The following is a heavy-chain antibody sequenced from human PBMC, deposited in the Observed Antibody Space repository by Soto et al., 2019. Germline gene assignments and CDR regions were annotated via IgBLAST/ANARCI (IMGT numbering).Heavy chain of an antibody. CDR1: GGSIISADYY. CDR3: ARDRNYYGSGTNYRDYYYGLDV. V-gene: IGHV4-30-4*01. J-gene: IGHJ6*02. D-gene: IGHD3-10*01. Sequence: PLEPLSLTCTVFGGSIISADYYWSWIRKPPGKGLEWIGYINYSGRTYYNPSLKSRLIISVDTSKNQFSLKLSSVTAADTAVYYCARDRNYYGSGTNYRDYYYGLDVWGQGTTVTAP. CDR2: INYSGRT.